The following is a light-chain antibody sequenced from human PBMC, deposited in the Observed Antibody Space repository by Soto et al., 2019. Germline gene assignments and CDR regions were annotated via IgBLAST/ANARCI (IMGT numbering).Light chain of an antibody. Sequence: QSALSQPASVSGSRGQSITISCTGTSSDVGNYNLVSWYQQYPGKAPKLMIYEGSKRPSGVSNRFSGSKSGNTASLTISGLQAEDEADYYCCSYAGSSTWVFGGGTKVTVL. J-gene: IGLJ3*02. V-gene: IGLV2-23*01. CDR2: EGS. CDR1: SSDVGNYNL. CDR3: CSYAGSSTWV.